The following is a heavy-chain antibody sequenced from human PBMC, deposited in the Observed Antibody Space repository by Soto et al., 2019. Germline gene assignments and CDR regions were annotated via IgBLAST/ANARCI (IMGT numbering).Heavy chain of an antibody. CDR3: ASSYYYDSSGYSSLYYYYCMDV. Sequence: SETLSLTCTVSGGSISSGGYYWSWIRQHPGKGLEWIGYIYYSGSTYYNPSLKGRLTISVDTSKNQFSLKLSSVTAADTAVYYCASSYYYDSSGYSSLYYYYCMDVWGQGTTVTVSS. CDR1: GGSISSGGYY. CDR2: IYYSGST. J-gene: IGHJ6*02. D-gene: IGHD3-22*01. V-gene: IGHV4-31*03.